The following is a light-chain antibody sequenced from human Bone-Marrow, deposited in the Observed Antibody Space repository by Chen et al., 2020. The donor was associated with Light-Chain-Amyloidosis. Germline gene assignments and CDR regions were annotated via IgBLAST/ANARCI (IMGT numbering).Light chain of an antibody. Sequence: QSVLTQPSSASGTPGQRVTISCSGSSSNIGSNYVYWYQQFPGTAPKLLSYRNNQRPSGVPDRFSGSKSGPSASLAISGLRSEDEADDYCAAWSDSPSGYGGFGGGTKLTVL. CDR1: SSNIGSNY. V-gene: IGLV1-47*02. J-gene: IGLJ2*01. CDR2: RNN. CDR3: AAWSDSPSGYGG.